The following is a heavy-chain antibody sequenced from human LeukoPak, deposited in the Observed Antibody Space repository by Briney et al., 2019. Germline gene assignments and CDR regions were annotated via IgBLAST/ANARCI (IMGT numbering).Heavy chain of an antibody. CDR2: IKQDGSEK. Sequence: GGSLRLSCAASGFTFSSYWMSWVRQAPGKGLEWVANIKQDGSEKYYVDSVKGRFTISRDNAKNSLYLQMNSLRAEDTAVYYCARVPLGVGPGTPRGYYYYMDVWGKGTTVTVSS. V-gene: IGHV3-7*01. J-gene: IGHJ6*03. D-gene: IGHD3-16*01. CDR3: ARVPLGVGPGTPRGYYYYMDV. CDR1: GFTFSSYW.